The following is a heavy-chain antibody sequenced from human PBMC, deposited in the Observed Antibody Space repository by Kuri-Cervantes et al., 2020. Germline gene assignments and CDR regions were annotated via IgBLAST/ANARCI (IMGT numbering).Heavy chain of an antibody. J-gene: IGHJ6*02. D-gene: IGHD1-7*01. CDR2: IYTSGST. Sequence: SESLSLTCTVSGGSISSSYLSWIRQPAGKGLEWIGRIYTSGSTNYNPSLKARVTMSVNTSKNQSSLKLSSVTAADTAVYYCARLIWNYNGMDVWGQGTTVTVSS. CDR1: GGSISSSY. V-gene: IGHV4-4*07. CDR3: ARLIWNYNGMDV.